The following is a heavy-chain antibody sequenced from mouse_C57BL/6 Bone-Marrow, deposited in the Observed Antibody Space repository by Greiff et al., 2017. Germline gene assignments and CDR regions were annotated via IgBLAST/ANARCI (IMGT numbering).Heavy chain of an antibody. D-gene: IGHD1-1*01. CDR3: ANFYGSSYDGYFDV. J-gene: IGHJ1*03. CDR2: IYPGDGDT. CDR1: GYAFSSSW. V-gene: IGHV1-82*01. Sequence: QVQLQQSGPELVKPGASVKISCKASGYAFSSSWMNWVKQRPGKGLEWIGRIYPGDGDTNYNGKFKGQATLTADKSSRTAYMQLSSLTYEDSAVYLCANFYGSSYDGYFDVWGTGTTVTVSS.